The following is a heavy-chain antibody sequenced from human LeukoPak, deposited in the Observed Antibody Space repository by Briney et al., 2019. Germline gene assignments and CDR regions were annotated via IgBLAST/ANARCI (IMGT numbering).Heavy chain of an antibody. V-gene: IGHV4-39*07. Sequence: SETLSLTCTVSGGSISSGGYYWGWIRQPPGKGLEWIGSIYYSGSTYYNPSLKSRVTISVDTSKNQFSLKLSSVTAADTAAYYCARVERITMIVVVPEGAFDIWGQGTMVTVSS. CDR3: ARVERITMIVVVPEGAFDI. J-gene: IGHJ3*02. D-gene: IGHD3-22*01. CDR2: IYYSGST. CDR1: GGSISSGGYY.